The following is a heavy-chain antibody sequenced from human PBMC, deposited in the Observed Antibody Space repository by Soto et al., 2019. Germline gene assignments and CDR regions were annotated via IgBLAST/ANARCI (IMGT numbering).Heavy chain of an antibody. V-gene: IGHV3-30*03. CDR1: GFTFSGYG. CDR2: VSYEGSNK. J-gene: IGHJ4*02. D-gene: IGHD5-12*01. Sequence: GGSLRLSCEASGFTFSGYGMHWVRQAPGEGLEWVSFVSYEGSNKYYTDSVKGRFTISKDNSKNTLNLQMNSLRAEDTAVYYCAIEERPSGYIIDYWSQGTLVTVSS. CDR3: AIEERPSGYIIDY.